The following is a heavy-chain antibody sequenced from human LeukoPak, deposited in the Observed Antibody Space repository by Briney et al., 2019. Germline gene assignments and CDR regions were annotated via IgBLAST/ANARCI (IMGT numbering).Heavy chain of an antibody. CDR2: IYARGST. J-gene: IGHJ4*02. CDR1: GGSISSYY. CDR3: ARLHPGATGYPIDY. D-gene: IGHD5-12*01. V-gene: IGHV4-4*09. Sequence: SETLSLTCTVSGGSISSYYWSWIRQPPGKGLEWIGYIYARGSTNYNPSLKSRVTISVDTSKNQFSLKMRSVTAADTAVHYCARLHPGATGYPIDYWGPGILVTVSS.